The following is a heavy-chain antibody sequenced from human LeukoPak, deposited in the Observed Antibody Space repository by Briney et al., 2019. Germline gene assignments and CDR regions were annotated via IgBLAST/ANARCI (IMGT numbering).Heavy chain of an antibody. D-gene: IGHD6-13*01. Sequence: GGSLRLSCAASGFTFSSYAMHWVRQAPGKGLEWVAVISYDGSNKYYADSVKGRFTISRDNSKNTLYLQMNSLRDEDTAVYYCAREAGAAAGTSGGFDYWGQGTLVTVSS. CDR3: AREAGAAAGTSGGFDY. CDR1: GFTFSSYA. V-gene: IGHV3-30-3*01. CDR2: ISYDGSNK. J-gene: IGHJ4*02.